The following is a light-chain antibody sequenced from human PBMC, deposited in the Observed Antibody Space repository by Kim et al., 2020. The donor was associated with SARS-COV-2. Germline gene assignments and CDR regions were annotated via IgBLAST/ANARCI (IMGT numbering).Light chain of an antibody. J-gene: IGKJ4*01. CDR3: QQLNTFPLT. CDR2: GAS. CDR1: EYIYSW. V-gene: IGKV1-12*01. Sequence: DIQMTQSPSSVSASVGDRVTISCRASEYIYSWLAWYQQQPGKAPKLLISGASNLQPGVSPRFSATGSGTDFTLTISSLQPEDFATYYCQQLNTFPLTFGGGTKVDIK.